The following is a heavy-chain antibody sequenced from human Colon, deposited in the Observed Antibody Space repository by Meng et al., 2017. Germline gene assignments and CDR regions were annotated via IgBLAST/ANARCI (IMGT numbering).Heavy chain of an antibody. Sequence: QLRGSGLGLGKPSVNLALTVAVSGDAIRSSNWWSWVRQPPGRGLEWIGEIYHSGSTNYNPSLKNRVSMTVDKSNNEFSLTLSSVTAADTAFYYCARGIYASGNMAHLDYWGQGTLVTVSS. J-gene: IGHJ4*02. D-gene: IGHD3-10*01. CDR1: GDAIRSSNW. V-gene: IGHV4-4*02. CDR3: ARGIYASGNMAHLDY. CDR2: IYHSGST.